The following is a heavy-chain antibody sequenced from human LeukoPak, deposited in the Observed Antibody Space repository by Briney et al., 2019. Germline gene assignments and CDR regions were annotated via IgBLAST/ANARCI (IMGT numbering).Heavy chain of an antibody. D-gene: IGHD3-3*01. CDR1: GFTFSSYG. V-gene: IGHV1-18*04. CDR3: ARAPDDYDFWSGPFDY. J-gene: IGHJ4*02. Sequence: SVKLSCKASGFTFSSYGIRWVRQAPGQGLEWVGCISYYSGNKNYAQNLQGRVTMTRDTSTSTAYMEMKSLRSDDTAVYYCARAPDDYDFWSGPFDYWGRGTLVTVSS. CDR2: ISYYSGNK.